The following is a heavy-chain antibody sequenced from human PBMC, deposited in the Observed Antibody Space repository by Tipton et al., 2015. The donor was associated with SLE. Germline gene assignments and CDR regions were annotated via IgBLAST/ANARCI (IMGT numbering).Heavy chain of an antibody. V-gene: IGHV4-61*01. CDR1: GGSISSDTHY. D-gene: IGHD5-24*01. J-gene: IGHJ3*02. CDR2: IYYSGST. CDR3: ARRHYFPMATIDAFDI. Sequence: TLSLTCTVSGGSISSDTHYWSWIRQPPGKGLEWIGYIYYSGSTNYNPSLKSRVTISVDTSKNQFSLKLSSVTAADTAVYYCARRHYFPMATIDAFDIWGQGTMVTVSS.